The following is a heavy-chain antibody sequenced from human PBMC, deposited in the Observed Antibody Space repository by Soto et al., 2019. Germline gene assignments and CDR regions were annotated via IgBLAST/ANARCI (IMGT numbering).Heavy chain of an antibody. J-gene: IGHJ4*02. V-gene: IGHV1-69*13. CDR2: IIPIFGTA. Sequence: GASVKVSCKASGGTFSSYAISWVRQAPGQGLEWMGGIIPIFGTANYAQKFQGRVTITADESTSTAYMELSSLRSEDTAVYYCAREKFAVAGPYDYWGQGTLVTVSS. CDR1: GGTFSSYA. D-gene: IGHD6-19*01. CDR3: AREKFAVAGPYDY.